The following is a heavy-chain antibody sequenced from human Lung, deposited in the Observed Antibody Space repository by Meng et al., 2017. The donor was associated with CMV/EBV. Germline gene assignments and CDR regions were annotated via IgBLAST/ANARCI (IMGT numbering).Heavy chain of an antibody. CDR2: INSDGSST. D-gene: IGHD3-22*01. V-gene: IGHV3-74*01. CDR3: ARSYYYDSSGYYYPFDY. CDR1: GFSFDDYD. Sequence: SCAASGFSFDDYDMTWVRQAPGKGLVWVSRINSDGSSTSYADSVKGRFTISRDNAKNTLYLQMDSLRAEDTAVYYCARSYYYDSSGYYYPFDYWGQGXLVTVSS. J-gene: IGHJ4*02.